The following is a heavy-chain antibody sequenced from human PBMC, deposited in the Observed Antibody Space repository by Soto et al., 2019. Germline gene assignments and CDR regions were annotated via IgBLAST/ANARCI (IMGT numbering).Heavy chain of an antibody. CDR2: IYRTGST. D-gene: IGHD1-7*01. Sequence: PSETLSVTCAVSGGSFTSNNWWTWVRQPPGQGLEWIGEIYRTGSTNYNPSLKSRVTISLDKSENQFSLKVTSLTAADTAVYDCASRYPGTSVDYWGQGTLVTVSS. CDR1: GGSFTSNNW. CDR3: ASRYPGTSVDY. V-gene: IGHV4-4*02. J-gene: IGHJ4*02.